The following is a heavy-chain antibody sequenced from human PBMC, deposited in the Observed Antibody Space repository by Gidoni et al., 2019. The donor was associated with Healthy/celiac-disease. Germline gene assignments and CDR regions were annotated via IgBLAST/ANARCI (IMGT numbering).Heavy chain of an antibody. D-gene: IGHD2-2*01. V-gene: IGHV1-69*09. CDR3: ARATPYCSSTSCYANYYYGMDV. CDR2: IIPILGIA. J-gene: IGHJ6*02. CDR1: GGTFSSYD. Sequence: QVQLVQSGAEVKKPGSSVKVSCKASGGTFSSYDISWVRPAPGQGLEWMGRIIPILGIANYAQKYQGRVTITADKSTSTAYMELSSLRSEDTAVYYCARATPYCSSTSCYANYYYGMDVWGQGTTVTVSS.